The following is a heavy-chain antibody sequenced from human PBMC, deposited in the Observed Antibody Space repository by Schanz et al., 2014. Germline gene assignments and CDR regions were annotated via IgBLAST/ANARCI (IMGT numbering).Heavy chain of an antibody. CDR1: GFTFSSHW. D-gene: IGHD6-13*01. V-gene: IGHV3-74*01. CDR2: INSVGSNT. Sequence: EVQLVQSGGGLVQPGGSLRLSCAASGFTFSSHWMHWVRQDPGKGLVWVARINSVGSNTDYADSVKGRFTISRDNSKNTLYLQMSSLRADDTAVYYCAKSQGSSFDSWGQGTLVTVSS. J-gene: IGHJ4*02. CDR3: AKSQGSSFDS.